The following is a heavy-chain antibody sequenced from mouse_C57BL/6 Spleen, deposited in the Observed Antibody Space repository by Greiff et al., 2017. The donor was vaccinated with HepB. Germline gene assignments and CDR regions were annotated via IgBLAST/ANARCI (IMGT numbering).Heavy chain of an antibody. J-gene: IGHJ4*01. V-gene: IGHV1-55*01. Sequence: QVQLQQPGAELVKPGASVKMSCKASGYTFTSYWITWVKQRPGQGLEWIGDIYPGSGSTNYNEKFKSKATLTVDTSSSTAYMQLSSLTSEDSAGYYCAREPFTTVVAPMGYWGQGTSVTVSS. CDR1: GYTFTSYW. D-gene: IGHD1-1*01. CDR3: AREPFTTVVAPMGY. CDR2: IYPGSGST.